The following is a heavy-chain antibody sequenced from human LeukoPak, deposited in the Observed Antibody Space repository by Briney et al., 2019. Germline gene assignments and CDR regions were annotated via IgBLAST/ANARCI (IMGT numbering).Heavy chain of an antibody. J-gene: IGHJ4*02. CDR1: GGAISSSSYY. CDR2: IYYSGST. D-gene: IGHD3-22*01. CDR3: ARGGHTMISG. Sequence: SETLSLTCTVSGGAISSSSYYWGWIRQPPGKGLEWIGSIYYSGSTYYNPSLKSRVTISVDTSKNQFSLKLSSVTAAGTAVYYCARGGHTMISGWGQGTLVTVSS. V-gene: IGHV4-39*07.